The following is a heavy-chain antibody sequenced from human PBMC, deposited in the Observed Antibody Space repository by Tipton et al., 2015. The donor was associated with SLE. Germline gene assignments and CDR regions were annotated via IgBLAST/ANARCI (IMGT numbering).Heavy chain of an antibody. CDR3: AGGDDAFDI. J-gene: IGHJ3*02. CDR2: INHSGST. Sequence: TLSLTCAVYGGSFSGYYWSWIRQPPGKGLEWIGEINHSGSTNYNPSLKSRVTISVDTSKNQFSLKLSSVTAADTAVYYCAGGDDAFDIWGQGTMVTVSS. V-gene: IGHV4-34*01. CDR1: GGSFSGYY.